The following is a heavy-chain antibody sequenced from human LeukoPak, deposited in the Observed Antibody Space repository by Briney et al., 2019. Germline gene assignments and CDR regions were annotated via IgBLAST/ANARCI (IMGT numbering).Heavy chain of an antibody. CDR1: GFTFSSYA. V-gene: IGHV3-23*01. Sequence: GGSLRLSCVASGFTFSSYAMSWVRQAPGKGLEWVSAISGSGGSTYYADSVKGRFTISRDNSKNTLYLQMNSLRAEDTAVYYCAKGVGSGWTYYYYGMDVRGQGTTVTVSS. CDR3: AKGVGSGWTYYYYGMDV. D-gene: IGHD6-19*01. CDR2: ISGSGGST. J-gene: IGHJ6*02.